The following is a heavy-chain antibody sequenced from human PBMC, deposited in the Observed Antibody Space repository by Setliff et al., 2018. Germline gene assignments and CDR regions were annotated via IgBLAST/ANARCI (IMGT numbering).Heavy chain of an antibody. CDR1: GDSISSSSYY. J-gene: IGHJ3*02. Sequence: SETLSLTCSVSGDSISSSSYYWGWIRQPPGKGLEWIGSINYSGITYYSPSLKSRVIVSVDTSKNQFSLRLSSVIAADTAVYYCARYDYGDHPDAFDIWG. D-gene: IGHD4-17*01. V-gene: IGHV4-39*07. CDR3: ARYDYGDHPDAFDI. CDR2: INYSGIT.